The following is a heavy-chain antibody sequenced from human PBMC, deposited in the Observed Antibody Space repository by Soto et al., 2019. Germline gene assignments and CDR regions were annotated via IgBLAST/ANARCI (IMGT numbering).Heavy chain of an antibody. D-gene: IGHD3-10*01. Sequence: SETLSLTCTVSGGSISSYYWSWIRQPPGKGLEWIGYIYYSGRTNYNPSLKSRVTISVDTSKNQFSLKLNSMTAADTAVYYCARHNYGSGSTYFDYWGQGTLVTVSS. CDR1: GGSISSYY. J-gene: IGHJ4*02. CDR2: IYYSGRT. V-gene: IGHV4-59*08. CDR3: ARHNYGSGSTYFDY.